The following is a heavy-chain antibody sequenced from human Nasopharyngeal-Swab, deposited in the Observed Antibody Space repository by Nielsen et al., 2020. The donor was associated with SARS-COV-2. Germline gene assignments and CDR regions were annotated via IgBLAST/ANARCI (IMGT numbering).Heavy chain of an antibody. CDR2: ISSSSSYT. V-gene: IGHV3-11*05. Sequence: GESLKISCAASGFTFSDYYMSWIRQAPGKGLEWVSYISSSSSYTNYADSVKGRFTISRDNAKNSLYLQMNSLRAEDTAVYYCARDGQLWWSRYYGMDVWGQGTTVTVSS. CDR3: ARDGQLWWSRYYGMDV. J-gene: IGHJ6*02. D-gene: IGHD5-18*01. CDR1: GFTFSDYY.